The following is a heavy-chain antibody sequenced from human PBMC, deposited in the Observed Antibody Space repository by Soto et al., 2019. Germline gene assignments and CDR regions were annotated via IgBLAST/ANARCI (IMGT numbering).Heavy chain of an antibody. V-gene: IGHV4-39*01. D-gene: IGHD6-13*01. Sequence: QLQLQESGPGLVKPSETLSLTCTVSGGSISSSSYYWGWIRQPPGKGLEWIGSIYYSGSTYYNPSLRSRVTISVDTSKNQFSLKLSSVTAADTAVYYCARQQEDGSSWYSFRAVRRNYFDYWGQGTLVTVSS. CDR3: ARQQEDGSSWYSFRAVRRNYFDY. CDR1: GGSISSSSYY. J-gene: IGHJ4*02. CDR2: IYYSGST.